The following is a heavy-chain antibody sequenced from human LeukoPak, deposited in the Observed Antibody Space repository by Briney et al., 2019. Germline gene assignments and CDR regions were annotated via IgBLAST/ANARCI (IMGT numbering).Heavy chain of an antibody. Sequence: GGSLRLSCAASGFTFSSYSMNWVRQAPGKGLEWVSSISSSSSYIYYADSVKGRFTISRDNAKNSLYLQMNSLRAEDTAVYYCARDRPAGGVEMATITSDDYWGQGTLVTVSS. CDR2: ISSSSSYI. J-gene: IGHJ4*02. CDR3: ARDRPAGGVEMATITSDDY. V-gene: IGHV3-21*01. D-gene: IGHD5-24*01. CDR1: GFTFSSYS.